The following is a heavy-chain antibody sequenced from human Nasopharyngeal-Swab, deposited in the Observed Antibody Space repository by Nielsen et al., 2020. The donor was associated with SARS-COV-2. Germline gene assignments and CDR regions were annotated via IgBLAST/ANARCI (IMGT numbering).Heavy chain of an antibody. Sequence: GGSLRLSCAASGFTFSSYGMHWVRQAPGKGLEWVAVTWYEGSNKYYADSVKGRFTISRDNPKNTLYLQMNSLRAEDTAVYYCARDGPSGYCTNGVCYSYYMDVWGKGTTVTVSS. D-gene: IGHD2-8*01. CDR1: GFTFSSYG. J-gene: IGHJ6*03. V-gene: IGHV3-33*01. CDR2: TWYEGSNK. CDR3: ARDGPSGYCTNGVCYSYYMDV.